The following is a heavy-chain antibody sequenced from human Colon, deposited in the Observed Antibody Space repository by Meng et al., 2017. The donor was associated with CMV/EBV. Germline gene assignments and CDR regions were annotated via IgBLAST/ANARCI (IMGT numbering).Heavy chain of an antibody. D-gene: IGHD1-26*01. J-gene: IGHJ4*02. Sequence: GESLKISCAVSGFTFSNFWMHWVRQGPGQGLVWLSRINNDGSTTTYADSVTGRFTMSRDNAKNTVYLQMNSLSAEDTGVYYCARAPPYSVSPPDYWGQGTLVTVPQ. CDR3: ARAPPYSVSPPDY. CDR2: INNDGSTT. CDR1: GFTFSNFW. V-gene: IGHV3-74*01.